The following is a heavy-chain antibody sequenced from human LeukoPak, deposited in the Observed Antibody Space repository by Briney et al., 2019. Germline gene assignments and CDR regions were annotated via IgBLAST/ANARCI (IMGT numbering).Heavy chain of an antibody. J-gene: IGHJ5*02. D-gene: IGHD6-19*01. CDR2: EDGSEK. CDR3: AKGGIAVAGTWFDP. CDR1: GFSFSIYW. V-gene: IGHV3-7*03. Sequence: GGSLRLSCAASGFSFSIYWMSWVRQAPGKGLQWVKEDGSEKYYVDSVKGRFTISRDNAKNSLYVQMNSLRAEDMALYYCAKGGIAVAGTWFDPWGQGTLVTVSS.